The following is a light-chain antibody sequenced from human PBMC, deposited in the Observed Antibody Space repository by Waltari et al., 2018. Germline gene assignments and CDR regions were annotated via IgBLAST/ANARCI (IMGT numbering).Light chain of an antibody. CDR1: SSNSGGYNY. CDR3: SSFTSSTTGI. Sequence: SALTQPDSVSGSPGQSITISFLGISSNSGGYNYVSWYQQHPGEAPKLIIYDVTNRPSGVSDRFSGSKSGSSASLTISGLQPDDEADYYCSSFTSSTTGIFGGGTKLTVL. J-gene: IGLJ2*01. CDR2: DVT. V-gene: IGLV2-14*03.